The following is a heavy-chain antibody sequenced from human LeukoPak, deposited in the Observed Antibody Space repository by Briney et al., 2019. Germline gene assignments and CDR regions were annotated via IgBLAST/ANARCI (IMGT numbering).Heavy chain of an antibody. CDR1: GFTLRSYS. J-gene: IGHJ4*02. D-gene: IGHD3-10*01. V-gene: IGHV3-20*04. CDR2: INWNGGST. CDR3: ARDLYYGSAQGGY. Sequence: GGSLRLSCADSGFTLRSYSMNWVRQAPGKGLEWVSGINWNGGSTGYADSVKGRFTISRDNAKNSLYLQMNSLKVEDTALYYCARDLYYGSAQGGYWGQGTLVTVSS.